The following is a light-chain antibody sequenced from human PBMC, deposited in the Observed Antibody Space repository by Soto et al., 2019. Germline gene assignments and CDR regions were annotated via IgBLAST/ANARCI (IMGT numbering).Light chain of an antibody. CDR2: AAS. CDR1: QGISTY. J-gene: IGKJ1*01. Sequence: DIQMTQSPSSLSESAGDRVTITCRASQGISTYLNWYQQKPGKAPKLLIYAASSLQSGVPSRFSGSGSGTDFTLTISSLQPEDFATYSCQQSYSTTWTFGQGTKVDIK. CDR3: QQSYSTTWT. V-gene: IGKV1-39*01.